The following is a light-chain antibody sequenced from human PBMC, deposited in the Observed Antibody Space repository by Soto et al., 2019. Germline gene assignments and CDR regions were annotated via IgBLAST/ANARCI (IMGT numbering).Light chain of an antibody. CDR2: DVS. J-gene: IGLJ2*01. CDR1: SSDVGRYNY. CDR3: CSYAGSTVV. V-gene: IGLV2-11*01. Sequence: QSVLTQPRSVSGSPGQSVAISCTGTSSDVGRYNYVSWYQQEPGKAPKVMIYDVSKRPSGVPDRFSGSKSGNTASLTISGLQDEDEADYSCCSYAGSTVVFGGGTQLTVL.